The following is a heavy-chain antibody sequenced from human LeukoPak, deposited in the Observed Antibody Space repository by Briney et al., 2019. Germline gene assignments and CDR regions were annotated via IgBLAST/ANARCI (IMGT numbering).Heavy chain of an antibody. CDR2: IYGGGST. D-gene: IGHD3-16*01. J-gene: IGHJ5*02. CDR1: GFTVSSNY. CDR3: ARALPFGGWFDP. Sequence: GGSLRLSCAASGFTVSSNYMSWVRQAPGKGLEWVSAIYGGGSTYYADSVKGRFTISRDNSKNTLYLQMNSLRAEDTAVYYCARALPFGGWFDPWGQGTLVTVSS. V-gene: IGHV3-66*01.